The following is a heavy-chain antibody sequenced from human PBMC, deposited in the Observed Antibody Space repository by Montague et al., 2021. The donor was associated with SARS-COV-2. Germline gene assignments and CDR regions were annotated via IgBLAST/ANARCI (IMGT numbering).Heavy chain of an antibody. D-gene: IGHD4-17*01. CDR1: GDSVWSNTAA. Sequence: CAISGDSVWSNTAAWNWIRQSPSGGLEWLGRTSYRSKWTSDYATXVEGRISIAPDTSKNQFFLHLRSVTPEDTGVYYCVRGTGSAQAGFDAWGQGTLVTVSS. V-gene: IGHV6-1*01. CDR3: VRGTGSAQAGFDA. CDR2: TSYRSKWTS. J-gene: IGHJ4*02.